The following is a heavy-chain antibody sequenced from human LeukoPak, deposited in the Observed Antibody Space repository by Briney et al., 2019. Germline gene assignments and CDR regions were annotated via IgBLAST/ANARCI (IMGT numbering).Heavy chain of an antibody. J-gene: IGHJ4*02. CDR1: GFTFRNYG. V-gene: IGHV3-48*04. CDR3: VRGGAVRPDY. D-gene: IGHD6-6*01. Sequence: PGGSLRLSYAASGFTFRNYGMNWVRPAPGKGLEWVSYISSSSSNIAYADSVKGRFTISRDNVKNSLYLQINSLRVEDTSVYYCVRGGAVRPDYWGQGTLVTVSS. CDR2: ISSSSSNI.